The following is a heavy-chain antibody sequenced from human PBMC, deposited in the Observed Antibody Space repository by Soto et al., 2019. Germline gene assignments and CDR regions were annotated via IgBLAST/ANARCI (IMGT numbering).Heavy chain of an antibody. J-gene: IGHJ4*02. D-gene: IGHD1-1*01. CDR3: ARDTTRLEH. CDR1: GSSCRDSY. V-gene: IGHV3-11*01. Sequence: PGGPLRPSFVVPGSSCRDSYITWVRQIPGKGLEWIASISSGAFTISYAAAVKGRFTISRDDGHNSLFLQMDSLRAEDTALYYCARDTTRLEHWGQGTLVTVSS. CDR2: ISSGAFTI.